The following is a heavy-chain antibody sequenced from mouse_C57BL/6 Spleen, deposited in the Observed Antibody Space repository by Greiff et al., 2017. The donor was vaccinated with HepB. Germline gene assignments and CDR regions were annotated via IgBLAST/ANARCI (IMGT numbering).Heavy chain of an antibody. Sequence: VQLQQSGAELVRPGTSVKVSCKASGYAFTNYLIEWVKQRPGQGLEWIGVINPGSGGTNYNEKFKGKATLTADKSSSTAYMQRSSLTSEDSAVYFCEVRGSSGYLYAMDYWGQGTSVTVSS. D-gene: IGHD3-2*02. CDR2: INPGSGGT. V-gene: IGHV1-54*01. CDR1: GYAFTNYL. J-gene: IGHJ4*01. CDR3: EVRGSSGYLYAMDY.